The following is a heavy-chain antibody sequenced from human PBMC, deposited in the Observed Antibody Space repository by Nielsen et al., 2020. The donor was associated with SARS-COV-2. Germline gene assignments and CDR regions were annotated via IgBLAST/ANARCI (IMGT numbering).Heavy chain of an antibody. D-gene: IGHD4-17*01. J-gene: IGHJ4*02. Sequence: GSLRLSCTVSGGSISSYYWSWIRQPPGKGLEWIGYIYYSGSTNYNPSLKSRVTISVDTSKNQFSLKLSSVTAADTAVYYCAREGATVTTFDYWGQGTLVTVSS. CDR3: AREGATVTTFDY. CDR1: GGSISSYY. CDR2: IYYSGST. V-gene: IGHV4-59*01.